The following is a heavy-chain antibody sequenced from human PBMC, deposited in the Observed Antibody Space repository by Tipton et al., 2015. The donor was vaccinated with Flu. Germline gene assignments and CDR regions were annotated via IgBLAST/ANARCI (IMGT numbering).Heavy chain of an antibody. Sequence: SLRLSCAVSGFTVNGQYMSWVRQAPGKGLQWISVIQSTTYIYYADSVKGRFTISRDISKNRVYLQMNNLRPDDTGLYYCVRGVAGGFDVWGQGTMVIASS. J-gene: IGHJ3*01. CDR1: GFTVNGQY. CDR3: VRGVAGGFDV. CDR2: IQSTTYI. V-gene: IGHV3-53*05. D-gene: IGHD6-19*01.